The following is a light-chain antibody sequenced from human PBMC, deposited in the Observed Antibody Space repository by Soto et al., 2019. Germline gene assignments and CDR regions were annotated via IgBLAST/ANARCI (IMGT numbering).Light chain of an antibody. J-gene: IGKJ2*01. CDR2: DTS. CDR1: QTISSTH. CDR3: QQYGISPYT. V-gene: IGKV3D-20*01. Sequence: VLTQSPATLSSSPGETVTLSCGASQTISSTHVAWYQQKPGLAPRLLIYDTSVRATVIPGRFSGSGSGTDFTLTISGLEPEDFAVYYCQQYGISPYTVGQGTRVDI.